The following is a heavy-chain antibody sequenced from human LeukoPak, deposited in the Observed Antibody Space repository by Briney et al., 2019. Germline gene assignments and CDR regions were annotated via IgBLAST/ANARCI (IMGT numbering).Heavy chain of an antibody. Sequence: PSETLSLTCAVYGGSFSDYYWSWIRQPPGKGLEWIGEINHSGSTNYNPSLKSRVTISVDTSKNQFSLKLSSVTAADTAVYYCARHQKASYYYGSGSRPNWFDPWGQGTLVTVSS. D-gene: IGHD3-10*01. J-gene: IGHJ5*02. CDR2: INHSGST. CDR3: ARHQKASYYYGSGSRPNWFDP. V-gene: IGHV4-34*01. CDR1: GGSFSDYY.